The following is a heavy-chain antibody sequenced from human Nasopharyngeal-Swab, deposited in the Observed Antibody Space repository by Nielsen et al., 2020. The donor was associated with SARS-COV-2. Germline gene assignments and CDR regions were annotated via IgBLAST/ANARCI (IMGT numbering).Heavy chain of an antibody. Sequence: SVKVSCKASGGTFSSYAISWVRQAPGQGLEWMGRIVPILGIANYAQKFQGRVTITADKSTSTAYMELSSLRSEDTAVYYCARWGRTDGGNPRYFDYWGQGTLVTVSS. V-gene: IGHV1-69*04. D-gene: IGHD4-23*01. CDR2: IVPILGIA. J-gene: IGHJ4*02. CDR3: ARWGRTDGGNPRYFDY. CDR1: GGTFSSYA.